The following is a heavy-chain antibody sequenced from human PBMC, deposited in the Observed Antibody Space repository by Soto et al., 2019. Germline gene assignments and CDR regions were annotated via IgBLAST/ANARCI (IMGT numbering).Heavy chain of an antibody. J-gene: IGHJ6*02. V-gene: IGHV1-2*04. CDR1: GYTFTGYY. CDR3: AAIGYCISTSCSPKDYYYYYGMDV. D-gene: IGHD2-2*01. Sequence: ASVKVSCKASGYTFTGYYMHWVRQAPGQGLERMGWINPNSGGTNYAQKFQGWVTMTRDTSISTAYMELSRLRSDDTAVYYCAAIGYCISTSCSPKDYYYYYGMDVWGQGTTVTVSS. CDR2: INPNSGGT.